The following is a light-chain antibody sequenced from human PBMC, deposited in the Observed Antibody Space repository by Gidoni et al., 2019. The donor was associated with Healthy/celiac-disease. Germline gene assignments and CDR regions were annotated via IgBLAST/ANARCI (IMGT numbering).Light chain of an antibody. V-gene: IGKV1-39*01. CDR1: QSISSY. J-gene: IGKJ3*01. CDR3: QQSYSTPWT. Sequence: IQMTQSPSSLAASVEDSVTITCRSSQSISSYLNWYQQKPGKAPKLLIYAASSVQSGVPSRFSGSGSATDFTLTISSLQPEDFATYYCQQSYSTPWTFGPGTKVEIK. CDR2: AAS.